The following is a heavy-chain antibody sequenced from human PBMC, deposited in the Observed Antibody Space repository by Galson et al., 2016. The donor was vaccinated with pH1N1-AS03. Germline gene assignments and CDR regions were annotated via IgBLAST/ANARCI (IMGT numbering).Heavy chain of an antibody. D-gene: IGHD2-2*01. Sequence: SVKVSCKASGYTFTTYDINWVRQAPRQGLEWMGWMNPDSGSTSYAPSFQGRVTITRDTSISTAYMELSSLRSEDTAVYYCARGVVDCSGPGCPGTLRFDPWGQGTLVTVAS. CDR2: MNPDSGST. J-gene: IGHJ5*02. CDR3: ARGVVDCSGPGCPGTLRFDP. CDR1: GYTFTTYD. V-gene: IGHV1-8*03.